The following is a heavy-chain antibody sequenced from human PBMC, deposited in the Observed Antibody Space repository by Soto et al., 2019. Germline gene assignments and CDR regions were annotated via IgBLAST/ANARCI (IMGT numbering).Heavy chain of an antibody. J-gene: IGHJ4*02. CDR1: GFSLSTSGVG. CDR3: AHRPPYYDFWSGYYGAFDY. V-gene: IGHV2-5*01. D-gene: IGHD3-3*01. CDR2: IYWNDDK. Sequence: QITLKESGPTLVKPTQTLTLTCTSSGFSLSTSGVGVGWIRQPPGKALKGLEVIYWNDDKRSSPTMKSRLTSTKDTSKNQVVRTMTNMDPVDTATYYGAHRPPYYDFWSGYYGAFDYWGQGTLVTVSS.